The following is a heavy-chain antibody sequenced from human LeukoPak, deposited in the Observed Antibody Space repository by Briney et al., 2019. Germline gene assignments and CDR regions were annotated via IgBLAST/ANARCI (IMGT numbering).Heavy chain of an antibody. CDR1: GFTFGDYA. CDR3: AKIGGSSAFNFDY. J-gene: IGHJ4*02. V-gene: IGHV3-49*03. CDR2: IRSKAYGGTT. D-gene: IGHD6-19*01. Sequence: GGSLRLSCTASGFTFGDYAMSWFRQAPGKGLEWVGFIRSKAYGGTTEYAASVKGRFTISRDDSKSIAYLRMNSLKTEDTAVYYCAKIGGSSAFNFDYWGQGTLVTVSS.